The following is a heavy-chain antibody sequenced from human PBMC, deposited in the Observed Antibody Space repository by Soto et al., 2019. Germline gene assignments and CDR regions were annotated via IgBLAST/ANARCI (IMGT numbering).Heavy chain of an antibody. CDR3: AREPYDYVWGSYRPRFGY. CDR1: GGTFSSYA. V-gene: IGHV1-69*13. CDR2: IIPIFGTA. D-gene: IGHD3-16*02. J-gene: IGHJ4*02. Sequence: SVKVSCKASGGTFSSYAISWVRQAPGQGLEWMGGIIPIFGTANYAQKFQGRVTITADESTSTAYMELSSLRSEDTAVYYCAREPYDYVWGSYRPRFGYWGQGTLVTVSS.